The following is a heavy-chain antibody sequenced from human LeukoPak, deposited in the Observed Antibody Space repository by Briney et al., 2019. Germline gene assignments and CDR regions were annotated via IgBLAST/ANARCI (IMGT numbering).Heavy chain of an antibody. CDR2: IRSKANSYAT. CDR1: GFTFSGSA. CDR3: TRLNLYDFWSGYYGAFDI. V-gene: IGHV3-73*01. J-gene: IGHJ3*02. D-gene: IGHD3-3*01. Sequence: GGSLRLSCAASGFTFSGSAMHWVRQASGKGLEWVGRIRSKANSYATAYAASVKGRFTISRDDSKNTAYLQMNSLKTEDTAVYYCTRLNLYDFWSGYYGAFDIWGQGTMVTVSS.